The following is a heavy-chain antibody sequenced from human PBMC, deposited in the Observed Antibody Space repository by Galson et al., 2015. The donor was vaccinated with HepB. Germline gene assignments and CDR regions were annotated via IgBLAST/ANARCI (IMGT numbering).Heavy chain of an antibody. CDR2: INWNGGST. CDR1: GFTFDDYG. J-gene: IGHJ6*02. D-gene: IGHD4-17*01. CDR3: ARDSGNYGDFLDYYYGMDV. Sequence: SLRLSCAASGFTFDDYGMSWVRQAPGKGLEWVSGINWNGGSTGYADSVKGRFTISRDNAKNSLYLQMNSLRAEDTALYYCARDSGNYGDFLDYYYGMDVWGQGTTVTVSS. V-gene: IGHV3-20*04.